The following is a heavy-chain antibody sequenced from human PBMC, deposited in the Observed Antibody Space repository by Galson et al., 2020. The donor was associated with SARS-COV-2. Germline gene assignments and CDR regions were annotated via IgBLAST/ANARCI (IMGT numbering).Heavy chain of an antibody. CDR3: AKDQGNDYGDQLDY. CDR2: VIAAGGGT. Sequence: GGSLRLSCAASGFTFGRYAMSCVRQPPATGLEWFSSVIAAGGGTYHADSVKGRFTISRDNSKNTLYLQMNSLRVEDTALYYCAKDQGNDYGDQLDYWGQGTLVAVSS. J-gene: IGHJ4*02. V-gene: IGHV3-23*01. D-gene: IGHD4-17*01. CDR1: GFTFGRYA.